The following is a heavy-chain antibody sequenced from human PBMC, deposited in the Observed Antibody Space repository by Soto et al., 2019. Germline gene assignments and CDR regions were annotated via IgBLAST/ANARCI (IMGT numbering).Heavy chain of an antibody. CDR2: IKQDGREK. CDR3: AKYSGWTFDY. V-gene: IGHV3-7*01. D-gene: IGHD5-12*01. CDR1: GFTFRSYW. Sequence: EVQLVESGGGLVQPGGFLRLSCAASGFTFRSYWMSWVRQAPGKGLEWVANIKQDGREKHYIDSVKGRFIISRDNAKNSVLLEMNSLRAEDTAVYYCAKYSGWTFDYWGQGTLVTVSS. J-gene: IGHJ4*02.